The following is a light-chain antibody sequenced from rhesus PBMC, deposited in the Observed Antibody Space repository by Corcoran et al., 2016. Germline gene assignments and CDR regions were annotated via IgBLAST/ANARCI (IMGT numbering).Light chain of an antibody. Sequence: QAALTQPRSVSGSPGQSVTISCTRTSSDIGTYNYVSWYQQHPDTAPKLMISAVSKRPSGVSDRVSGAKSGNTVSLTISGLQAEDEADYHCSSYAGNNIYIFGAGTRLTVL. J-gene: IGLJ1*01. CDR1: SSDIGTYNY. V-gene: IGLV2-32*02. CDR3: SSYAGNNIYI. CDR2: AVS.